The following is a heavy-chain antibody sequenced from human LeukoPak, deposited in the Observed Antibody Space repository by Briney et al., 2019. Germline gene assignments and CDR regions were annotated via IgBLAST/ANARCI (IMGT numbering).Heavy chain of an antibody. J-gene: IGHJ4*02. V-gene: IGHV1-69-2*01. Sequence: ASVEISCKVSGYTFTHYYMHWVPQAPGKGLEWMGLVDPEDGETIYAEKFQGRVTITADTSTDTAYMELSSLRSEDTAVYYCASGIAAAGIWGQGTLVTVSS. CDR2: VDPEDGET. CDR3: ASGIAAAGI. CDR1: GYTFTHYY. D-gene: IGHD6-13*01.